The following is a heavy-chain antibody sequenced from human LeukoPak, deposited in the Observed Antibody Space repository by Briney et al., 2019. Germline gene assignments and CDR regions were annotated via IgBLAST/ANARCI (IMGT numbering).Heavy chain of an antibody. CDR1: GGSVSSGSYY. CDR2: IYYSGSTSYSGST. CDR3: AREPFTVTTVWFDP. D-gene: IGHD4-17*01. Sequence: SETLSLTCTVSGGSVSSGSYYWSWIRQPPGKGLEWIGYIYYSGSTSYSGSTNYNPSLKSRVTISVDTSKNQFSLRLSSVTAADTAVYYCAREPFTVTTVWFDPWGQGTLVTVSS. V-gene: IGHV4-61*01. J-gene: IGHJ5*02.